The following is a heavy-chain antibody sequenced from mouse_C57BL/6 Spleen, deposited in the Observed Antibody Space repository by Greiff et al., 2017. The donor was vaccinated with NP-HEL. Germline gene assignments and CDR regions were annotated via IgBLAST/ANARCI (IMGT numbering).Heavy chain of an antibody. CDR2: IDPSDSET. J-gene: IGHJ4*01. CDR3: ARERASDDYDDGDYYAMDY. CDR1: GYTFTSYW. Sequence: QVQLQQPGAELVRPGSSVKLSCKASGYTFTSYWMHWVKQRPIQGLEWIGNIDPSDSETHYNQKFKDKATLTVDKSSSTAYMQLSSLTSEDSAVYYCARERASDDYDDGDYYAMDYWGQGTSVTVSS. D-gene: IGHD2-4*01. V-gene: IGHV1-52*01.